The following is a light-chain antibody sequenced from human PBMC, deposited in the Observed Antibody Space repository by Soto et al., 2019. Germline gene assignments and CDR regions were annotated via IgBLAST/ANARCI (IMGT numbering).Light chain of an antibody. CDR1: QSINSRY. V-gene: IGKV3-20*01. Sequence: EIVLTQSPGTLSLSPGERATLSCRASQSINSRYLAWYQQKPGQAPRLLIYGASSRATGIPDRFSGSVSGTDFTLTISRLEPEDFVVYYCQQFGSSPGFTFGPGTKVDIK. CDR3: QQFGSSPGFT. CDR2: GAS. J-gene: IGKJ3*01.